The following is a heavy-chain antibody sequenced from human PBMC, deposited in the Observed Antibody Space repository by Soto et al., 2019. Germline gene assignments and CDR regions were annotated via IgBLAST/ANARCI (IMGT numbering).Heavy chain of an antibody. J-gene: IGHJ4*02. CDR2: IYHSGST. CDR1: GGSISSGGYS. CDR3: ARAIGWFGELLGGYYFDY. V-gene: IGHV4-30-2*01. D-gene: IGHD3-10*01. Sequence: QLQLQESGSGLVKPSQTLSLTCAVSGGSISSGGYSWSWIRQPPGKGLEWIGYIYHSGSTYYNPSIKSRVTRSVDRSKHQFSLKLSSVTAADTAVYYCARAIGWFGELLGGYYFDYWGQGTLVTVSS.